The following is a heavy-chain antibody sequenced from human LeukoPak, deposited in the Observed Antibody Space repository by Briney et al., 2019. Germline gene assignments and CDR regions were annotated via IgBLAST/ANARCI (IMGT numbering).Heavy chain of an antibody. V-gene: IGHV3-49*04. J-gene: IGHJ4*01. D-gene: IGHD5-24*01. CDR3: TVEMATVFDY. Sequence: GGSLRLSCAASGFTVSSNYMTWVRQPPGKGLEWVGFIRSKAYGGTTEYAASVKGRFTISRDDSKSIAYLQMNSLKTEDTAVYYCTVEMATVFDYWGQGTLVTVSS. CDR2: IRSKAYGGTT. CDR1: GFTVSSNY.